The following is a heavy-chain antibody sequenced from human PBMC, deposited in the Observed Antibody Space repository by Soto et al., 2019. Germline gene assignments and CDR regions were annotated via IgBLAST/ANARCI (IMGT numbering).Heavy chain of an antibody. V-gene: IGHV1-18*01. J-gene: IGHJ4*02. Sequence: QVQLVQSGAEVKKPGASVKVSCTASGYTFTSSGISWVRQAPGQGLEWMGWISAYNGNTNYAQKLQGRVTMTTDTSTSTAYMELRSLRSDDTAVYYCARDVAYYYDSSGRNFDYWGQGTLVTVSS. D-gene: IGHD3-22*01. CDR1: GYTFTSSG. CDR2: ISAYNGNT. CDR3: ARDVAYYYDSSGRNFDY.